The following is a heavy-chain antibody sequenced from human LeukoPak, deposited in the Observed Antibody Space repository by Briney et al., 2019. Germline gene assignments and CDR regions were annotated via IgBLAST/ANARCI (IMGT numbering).Heavy chain of an antibody. CDR1: RFTFSSAW. V-gene: IGHV3-15*01. Sequence: GGSLRLSCAASRFTFSSAWMSWVRQAPGKGLEWVGRIKSKSDGGTTDYAAPVKGRFTILRDNLKNILYLQMNSLKTQDTAVYYCTTLRIQLSTDFWGQGTLVTVSS. D-gene: IGHD5-18*01. CDR2: IKSKSDGGTT. J-gene: IGHJ4*02. CDR3: TTLRIQLSTDF.